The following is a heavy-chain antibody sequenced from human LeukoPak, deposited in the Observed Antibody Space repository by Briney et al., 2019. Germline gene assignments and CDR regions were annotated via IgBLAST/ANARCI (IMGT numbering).Heavy chain of an antibody. CDR3: ARLVSSSSGWYNDAFDI. Sequence: GESLKISCKGSGYSFTSYWIGWVRQMPGKGLELMGIIYPGDSDTRYSPSFQGQVTISADKSISTAYLQWSSLKASDTAMEYCARLVSSSSGWYNDAFDIWGQGTMVTVSS. D-gene: IGHD6-19*01. J-gene: IGHJ3*02. CDR1: GYSFTSYW. CDR2: IYPGDSDT. V-gene: IGHV5-51*01.